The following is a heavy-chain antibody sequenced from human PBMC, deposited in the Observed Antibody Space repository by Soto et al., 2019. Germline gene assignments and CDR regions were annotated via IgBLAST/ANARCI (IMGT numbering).Heavy chain of an antibody. D-gene: IGHD3-3*01. CDR3: ARDTLLGVVTRSEDYGLDV. CDR1: GYTFTSYG. J-gene: IGHJ6*02. CDR2: ISAYNGNT. V-gene: IGHV1-18*01. Sequence: ASVKVSCKASGYTFTSYGISWVRQAPGQGLEWMGWISAYNGNTNYAQKLQGRVTMTTDTFTTTAYMELRSLRSDDTAVYYCARDTLLGVVTRSEDYGLDVWGQGTTVTVSS.